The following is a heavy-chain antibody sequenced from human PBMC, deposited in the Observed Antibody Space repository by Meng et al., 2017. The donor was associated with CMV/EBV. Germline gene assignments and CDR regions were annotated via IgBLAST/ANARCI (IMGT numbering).Heavy chain of an antibody. D-gene: IGHD2-2*02. CDR3: ARDGPDIVVVPAAIRVAAAGTDYYYYYGMDV. V-gene: IGHV1-18*01. CDR1: GYTFTSYG. Sequence: ASVKVSCKASGYTFTSYGISWVRQAPGQGLEWMGWISAYNGNTNYAQKLQGRVTMTRDTSTSPVYMELSSLRSEDTAVYYCARDGPDIVVVPAAIRVAAAGTDYYYYYGMDVWGQGTTVTVSS. CDR2: ISAYNGNT. J-gene: IGHJ6*02.